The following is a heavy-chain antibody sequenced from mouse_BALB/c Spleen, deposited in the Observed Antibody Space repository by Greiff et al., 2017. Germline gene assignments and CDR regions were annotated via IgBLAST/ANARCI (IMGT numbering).Heavy chain of an antibody. D-gene: IGHD2-1*01. V-gene: IGHV1-54*01. CDR3: ALIYYGNSYAMDY. Sequence: VQVVESGAELVRPGTSVKVSCKASGYAFTNYLIEWVKQRPGQGLEWIGVINPGSGGTNYNEKFKGKATLTADKSSSTAYMQLSSLTSDDSAVYFCALIYYGNSYAMDYWGQGTSVTVSS. CDR1: GYAFTNYL. J-gene: IGHJ4*01. CDR2: INPGSGGT.